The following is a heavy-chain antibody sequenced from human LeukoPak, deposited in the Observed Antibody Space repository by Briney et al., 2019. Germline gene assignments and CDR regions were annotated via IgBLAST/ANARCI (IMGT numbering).Heavy chain of an antibody. CDR2: IIPIFGTA. J-gene: IGHJ3*02. CDR1: GGTFSSYA. Sequence: GASVKVSCKASGGTFSSYAISWVRQAPGQGLEWMGGIIPIFGTANYAQKFQGRVTITADKSTSTAYMELSSLRSEDTAIYFCASLPDNSDRFEGVVLDMWGQGTKVTVSS. D-gene: IGHD3-16*01. CDR3: ASLPDNSDRFEGVVLDM. V-gene: IGHV1-69*06.